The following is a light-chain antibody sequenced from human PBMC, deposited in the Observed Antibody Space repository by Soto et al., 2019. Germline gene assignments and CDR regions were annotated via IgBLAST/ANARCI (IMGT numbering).Light chain of an antibody. CDR3: QQYGSSPRT. V-gene: IGKV3-20*01. CDR1: QSVSSSY. Sequence: EIVMTQSPATLSLSPGERATLSCRASQSVSSSYLAWYQQKPGQAPRLLIYGASSRATGIPDRFSGGGSGTDFTLTISRLEPEDFAVYYCQQYGSSPRTFGQGTKVDIK. CDR2: GAS. J-gene: IGKJ1*01.